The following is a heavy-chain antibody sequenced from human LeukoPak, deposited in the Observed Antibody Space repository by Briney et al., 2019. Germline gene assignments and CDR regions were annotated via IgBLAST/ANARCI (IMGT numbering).Heavy chain of an antibody. Sequence: ETLSLTCAVYGGSFSGYYWSWIRQPPGKGLEWIGEINHSGSTNYNPSLKRRVTISVDTSKNQFSLKLSSVTAADTAVYYCASRSIAAAGTSLDYYGMDVWGQGTTVTVSS. CDR1: GGSFSGYY. J-gene: IGHJ6*02. D-gene: IGHD6-13*01. V-gene: IGHV4-34*01. CDR3: ASRSIAAAGTSLDYYGMDV. CDR2: INHSGST.